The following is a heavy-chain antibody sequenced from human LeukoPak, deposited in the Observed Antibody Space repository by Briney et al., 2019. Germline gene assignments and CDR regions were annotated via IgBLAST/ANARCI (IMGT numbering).Heavy chain of an antibody. CDR2: INPNSGGT. Sequence: ASVKVSCKASGYTFTGYYMHWVRQAPGQGLEWMGWINPNSGGTNYAQKFQGRVTMTRDTSISTAYMELSRLRSDDTAVYYCAIDSSGYYGLAFDIWGQGTMVTVSS. J-gene: IGHJ3*02. V-gene: IGHV1-2*02. D-gene: IGHD3-22*01. CDR3: AIDSSGYYGLAFDI. CDR1: GYTFTGYY.